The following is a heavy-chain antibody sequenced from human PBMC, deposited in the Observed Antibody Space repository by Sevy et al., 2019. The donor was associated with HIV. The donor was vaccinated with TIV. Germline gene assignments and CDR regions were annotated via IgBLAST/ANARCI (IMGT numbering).Heavy chain of an antibody. J-gene: IGHJ4*02. V-gene: IGHV3-7*03. Sequence: VGSLRLSCAVSGFTFSNHWMTWVRQAPGKGLEWVANIKKDGTDKFYVDSVMGRFSISRDNAKDLLYLQMNSLRVEDTAVYYCARDRRVEYGGSDYWGQGTLVTVSS. CDR2: IKKDGTDK. CDR3: ARDRRVEYGGSDY. CDR1: GFTFSNHW. D-gene: IGHD3-10*01.